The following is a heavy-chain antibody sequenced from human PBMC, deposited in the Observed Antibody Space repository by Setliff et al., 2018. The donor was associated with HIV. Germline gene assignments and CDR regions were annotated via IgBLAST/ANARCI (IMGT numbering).Heavy chain of an antibody. CDR3: ARRSGYAEDY. Sequence: SETLSLTCAVYGGSFSGYYWNWIRQPPGKGLEWIGEIIHSGGTNYNPSLKSRVTISVDTSKNQFSLKLSSVTAADTAVYYCARRSGYAEDYWGQGTLVTVS. CDR1: GGSFSGYY. J-gene: IGHJ4*02. D-gene: IGHD5-12*01. V-gene: IGHV4-34*12. CDR2: IIHSGGT.